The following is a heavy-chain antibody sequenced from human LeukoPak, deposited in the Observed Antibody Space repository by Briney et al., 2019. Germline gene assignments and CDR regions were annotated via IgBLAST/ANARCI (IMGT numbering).Heavy chain of an antibody. CDR2: IYYSGST. D-gene: IGHD6-13*01. CDR3: ARHGAAAGTWGNWFDP. Sequence: PSETLSLTCTVSGGSISSYSWSWIRQPPGKGLEWIGYIYYSGSTNYNPSLKSRVTISVDTSKNQFSLKLSSVTAADTAVYYCARHGAAAGTWGNWFDPWGQGTLVTVSS. CDR1: GGSISSYS. J-gene: IGHJ5*02. V-gene: IGHV4-59*08.